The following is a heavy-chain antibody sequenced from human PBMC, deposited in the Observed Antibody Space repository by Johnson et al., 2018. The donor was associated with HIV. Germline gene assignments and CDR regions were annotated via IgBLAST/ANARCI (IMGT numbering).Heavy chain of an antibody. J-gene: IGHJ3*02. V-gene: IGHV3-66*02. CDR3: ARVKQQVVRVGSDAFDI. D-gene: IGHD6-13*01. CDR2: IYSGGNT. CDR1: GFTVSYNY. Sequence: EKLVESGGGVVRPGGSLRLSCVASGFTVSYNYMNWVRQAPGKGLEWVSVIYSGGNTFYADSVQGRFTISRDNSKNTLYLQMNSLRAEDTAVYYCARVKQQVVRVGSDAFDIWGQGTMVTVSS.